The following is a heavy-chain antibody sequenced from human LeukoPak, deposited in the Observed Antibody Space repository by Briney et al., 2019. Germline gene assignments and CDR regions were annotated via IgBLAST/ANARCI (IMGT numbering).Heavy chain of an antibody. D-gene: IGHD6-19*01. J-gene: IGHJ4*02. CDR3: AGRNKYSSGWYSDY. CDR2: IYYSGNT. Sequence: SEALSLTCTVSGGSISSYYWSWIRQPPGKGLEWIGYIYYSGNTNYNPSLKSRVTISVDTSKNQFSLKLSSVTATDTAVYYCAGRNKYSSGWYSDYWGQGTLVTVSS. CDR1: GGSISSYY. V-gene: IGHV4-59*01.